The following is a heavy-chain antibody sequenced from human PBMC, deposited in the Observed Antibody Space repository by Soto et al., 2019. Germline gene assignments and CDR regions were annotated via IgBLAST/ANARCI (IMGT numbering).Heavy chain of an antibody. V-gene: IGHV4-59*01. J-gene: IGHJ5*02. D-gene: IGHD5-12*01. CDR2: IYYTGST. CDR3: ARGYDWFDP. Sequence: SETLSLTCSVSGDSISSSYWSWIRQPPGKGLEWIGYIYYTGSTNYNPSLKSRVTMSIDTSKNQFSLKLSSVTAADTAVYYCARGYDWFDPWGQGTLVTVSS. CDR1: GDSISSSY.